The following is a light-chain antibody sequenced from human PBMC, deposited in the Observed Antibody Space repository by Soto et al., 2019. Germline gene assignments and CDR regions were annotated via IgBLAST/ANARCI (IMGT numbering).Light chain of an antibody. V-gene: IGKV3D-15*01. CDR3: HQYNNWAPWT. Sequence: VMTQSPVTLSVSPGETATLSCKASQNILRTLAWYQQKPGQPPRLLIYGASTSVTGIPARFSGNGSGTEFTPSISSLQSEDFAVYYCHQYNNWAPWTFGQGTKVEV. CDR2: GAS. CDR1: QNILRT. J-gene: IGKJ1*01.